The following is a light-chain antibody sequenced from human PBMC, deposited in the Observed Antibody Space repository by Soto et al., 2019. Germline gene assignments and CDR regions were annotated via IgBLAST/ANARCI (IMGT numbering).Light chain of an antibody. V-gene: IGKV3D-15*01. CDR1: QSVSSN. J-gene: IGKJ5*01. CDR2: GAS. CDR3: QQRSNWPLT. Sequence: EIVMTQSPATLSVSPGERATLSCSASQSVSSNLAWYQQKPGQAPRLLIYGASTRATGIPDRFSGSGSGTEFTLTISSLEPEDFAVYYCQQRSNWPLTFGQGTRLEIK.